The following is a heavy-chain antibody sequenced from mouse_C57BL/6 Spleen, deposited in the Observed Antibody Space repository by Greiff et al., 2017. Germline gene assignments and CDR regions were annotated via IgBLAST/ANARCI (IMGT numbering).Heavy chain of an antibody. CDR2: IYPGSGST. D-gene: IGHD1-1*01. CDR3: ARGYYGSSYHFDY. Sequence: VKLQQPGAELVKPGASVKMSCKASGYTFTSYWITWVKQRPGQGLEGIGDIYPGSGSTNYNEKFKSKATLTVDTSSSTAYMQLSSLTSEDSAVYYCARGYYGSSYHFDYWGQGTTLTVSS. CDR1: GYTFTSYW. J-gene: IGHJ2*01. V-gene: IGHV1-55*01.